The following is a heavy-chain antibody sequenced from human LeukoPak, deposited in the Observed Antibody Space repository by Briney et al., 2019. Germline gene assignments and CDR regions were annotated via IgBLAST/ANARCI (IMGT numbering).Heavy chain of an antibody. Sequence: SGGSLRLSCAASGFTFSTYWVHWVRQVPGKGLVWVSRINPDGSITDYADSVKGRFTISRDNAKNTLYLQMNSLRAEDTAVYFCARDLRGNRDYWSQGTLVTVSS. V-gene: IGHV3-74*01. CDR1: GFTFSTYW. CDR2: INPDGSIT. J-gene: IGHJ4*02. D-gene: IGHD4-23*01. CDR3: ARDLRGNRDY.